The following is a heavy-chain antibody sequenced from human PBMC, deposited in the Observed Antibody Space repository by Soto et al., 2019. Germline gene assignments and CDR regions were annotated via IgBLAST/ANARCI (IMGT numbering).Heavy chain of an antibody. V-gene: IGHV3-23*01. D-gene: IGHD2-2*02. J-gene: IGHJ4*02. CDR3: AHTQGIVLVPAAIWY. CDR1: GFTFSSYA. CDR2: ITASGGST. Sequence: VHLLESGGGLVQPGGSLRLSCAASGFTFSSYAMSWVRQAPGKGLEWVSGITASGGSTSYADSVKGRFTISRDNSKNTLYLQMNILRAEDTAVYYCAHTQGIVLVPAAIWYWGQGTLVTVSS.